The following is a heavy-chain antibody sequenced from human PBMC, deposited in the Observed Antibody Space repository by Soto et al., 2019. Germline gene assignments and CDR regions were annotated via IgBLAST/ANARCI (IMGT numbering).Heavy chain of an antibody. CDR1: GGSFSGYY. J-gene: IGHJ4*02. V-gene: IGHV4-34*01. CDR3: ARHSWLHRNFDY. Sequence: TSETLSLTCAVYGGSFSGYYWSWIRQPPGKGLGWIGEINHSGSTNYNPSLKSRVTISVDTSKNQFSLKQSSVTAADTAVYYCARHSWLHRNFDYWGQGTLVTVSS. CDR2: INHSGST. D-gene: IGHD5-12*01.